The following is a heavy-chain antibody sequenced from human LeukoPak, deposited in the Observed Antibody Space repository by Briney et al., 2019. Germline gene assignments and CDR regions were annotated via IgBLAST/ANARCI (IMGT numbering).Heavy chain of an antibody. CDR3: AKTRFVGGKPPQDY. V-gene: IGHV3-23*01. CDR1: GFTFSSYG. Sequence: GGSLRLSCAASGFTFSSYGMSWVRQAPGKGLDWVSAISGSGDYTYYVDSVKGRFTISRDNSKNTLYLQMNSLRAEDTAVYYCAKTRFVGGKPPQDYWGQGTLVTVSS. J-gene: IGHJ4*02. CDR2: ISGSGDYT. D-gene: IGHD1-14*01.